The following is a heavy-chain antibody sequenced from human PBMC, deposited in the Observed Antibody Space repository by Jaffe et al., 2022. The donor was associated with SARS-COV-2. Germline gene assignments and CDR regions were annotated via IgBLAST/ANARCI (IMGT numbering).Heavy chain of an antibody. J-gene: IGHJ4*02. CDR1: GFTFSSYA. Sequence: EVQLLESGGGLVQPGGSLRLSCAASGFTFSSYAMSWVRQAPGKGLEWVSAISGSGGSTYYADSVKGRFTISRDNSKNTLYLQMNSLRAEDTAVYYCAKEDYDYVWGSYRPPSFDYWGQGTLVTVSS. D-gene: IGHD3-16*02. CDR3: AKEDYDYVWGSYRPPSFDY. CDR2: ISGSGGST. V-gene: IGHV3-23*01.